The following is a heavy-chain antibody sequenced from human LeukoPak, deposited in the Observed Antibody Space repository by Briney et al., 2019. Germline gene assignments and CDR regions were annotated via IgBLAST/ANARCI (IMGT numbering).Heavy chain of an antibody. J-gene: IGHJ6*02. CDR3: ASTGNPPKRYYYYGMDV. Sequence: PSETLSLTCTVSGGSISSYYWSWIRQPPGKGLEWIGYIYYSGTTNYNPSLKSRVTISEDTSKNQFSLKLSSVTAADTAVYYCASTGNPPKRYYYYGMDVWGQGTTVTVSS. D-gene: IGHD4-23*01. CDR1: GGSISSYY. CDR2: IYYSGTT. V-gene: IGHV4-59*12.